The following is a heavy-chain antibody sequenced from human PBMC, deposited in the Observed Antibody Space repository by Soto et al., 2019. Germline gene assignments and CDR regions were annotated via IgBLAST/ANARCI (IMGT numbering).Heavy chain of an antibody. J-gene: IGHJ3*02. CDR3: ARGLDYVWGSYRSPGAFDI. V-gene: IGHV1-18*01. CDR1: GYTFTSYG. D-gene: IGHD3-16*02. Sequence: ASVKVSCKASGYTFTSYGISWVRQAPGQGLEWMGWISAYNGNTNYAQKLQGRVTMTTDTSTSTAYMELRSLRSDDTAVYYCARGLDYVWGSYRSPGAFDIWGQGTMVTVSS. CDR2: ISAYNGNT.